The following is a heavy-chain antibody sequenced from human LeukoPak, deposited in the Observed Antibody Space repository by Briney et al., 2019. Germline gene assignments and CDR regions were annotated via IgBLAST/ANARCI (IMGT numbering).Heavy chain of an antibody. CDR1: GFTFSSYS. CDR3: ARRYYYDSSGSYGMDV. Sequence: PGGSLRLSCAASGFTFSSYSMNWVRQAPGKGLEWVSYISSSSSTIYYADSVKGRFTISRDNAKNSLYLQMNSLRDEDTAIYYCARRYYYDSSGSYGMDVWGQGTTVTVSS. J-gene: IGHJ6*02. V-gene: IGHV3-48*02. CDR2: ISSSSSTI. D-gene: IGHD3-22*01.